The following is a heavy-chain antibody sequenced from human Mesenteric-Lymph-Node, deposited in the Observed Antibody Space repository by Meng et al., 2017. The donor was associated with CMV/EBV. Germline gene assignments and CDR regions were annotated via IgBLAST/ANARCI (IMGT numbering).Heavy chain of an antibody. D-gene: IGHD3-10*01. V-gene: IGHV3-30*02. CDR3: VRDVAPGWFDP. CDR2: IWYDENQE. J-gene: IGHJ5*02. CDR1: GFTFSSYG. Sequence: GGSLRLSCAASGFTFSSYGMSWVRQAPGKGLEWVAFIWYDENQEEYTDSAKGRFTISRDNSKNTVDLQMNNLRVEDTAVYYCVRDVAPGWFDPWGQGILVTVSS.